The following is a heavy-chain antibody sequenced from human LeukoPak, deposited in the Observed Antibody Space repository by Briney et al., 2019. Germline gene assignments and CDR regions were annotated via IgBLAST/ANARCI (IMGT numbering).Heavy chain of an antibody. CDR2: INPNSGGT. CDR1: GYTFTGYY. CDR3: ARDVGMGCSSTSCSHDAFDI. V-gene: IGHV1-2*02. D-gene: IGHD2-2*01. Sequence: ASVKVSCKASGYTFTGYYMHWVRQAPGQGLEWMGWINPNSGGTNYAQKFQGRVTMTRDTSISTAYMELSRLRSDDTAVYYCARDVGMGCSSTSCSHDAFDIWGQGTMVTVSS. J-gene: IGHJ3*02.